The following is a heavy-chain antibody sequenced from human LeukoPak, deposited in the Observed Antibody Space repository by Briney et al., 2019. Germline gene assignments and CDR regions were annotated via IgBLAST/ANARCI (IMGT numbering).Heavy chain of an antibody. D-gene: IGHD4-17*01. CDR1: GFTFSSYG. Sequence: QTGGSLRLSCAASGFTFSSYGMHWVRQAPGKGLEWVAVISYDGGNKYYADSVKGRFTISRDNSKNTLYLQMNSLRAEDTAVYYCAKADYYGDYGRRDAFDIWGQGTMVTVSS. CDR2: ISYDGGNK. J-gene: IGHJ3*02. CDR3: AKADYYGDYGRRDAFDI. V-gene: IGHV3-30*18.